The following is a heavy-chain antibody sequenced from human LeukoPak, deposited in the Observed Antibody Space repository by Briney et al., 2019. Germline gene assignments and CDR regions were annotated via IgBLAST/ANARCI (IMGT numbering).Heavy chain of an antibody. V-gene: IGHV3-30*02. CDR3: AKDGGSYYVRWFDP. CDR1: GFTFSSYG. Sequence: GGSLRLSCAASGFTFSSYGMHWVRQAPGKGLEWVAFIRYDGSNKYYADSVKGRFTISRDNSKNTLYLQMNSLRAEDTAVYYCAKDGGSYYVRWFDPWGQGTLVTVSS. J-gene: IGHJ5*02. CDR2: IRYDGSNK. D-gene: IGHD1-26*01.